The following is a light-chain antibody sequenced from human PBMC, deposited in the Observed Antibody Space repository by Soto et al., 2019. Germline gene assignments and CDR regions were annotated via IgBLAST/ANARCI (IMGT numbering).Light chain of an antibody. CDR1: SSDVGGYNY. J-gene: IGLJ2*01. CDR3: YSYAGSNNWGV. CDR2: EVS. Sequence: QSALTQPPSASGSPGQSVAISCTGTSSDVGGYNYVSWYQQHPGKAPKLMIYEVSKRPSGVPNRFSGSKSGNTASLTVSGLQTEDEAVYYCYSYAGSNNWGVFGGGTKLNRP. V-gene: IGLV2-8*01.